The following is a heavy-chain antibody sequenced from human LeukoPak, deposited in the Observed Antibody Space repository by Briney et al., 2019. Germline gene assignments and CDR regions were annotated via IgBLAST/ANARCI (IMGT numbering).Heavy chain of an antibody. CDR3: ARSREQLWSPIPPTYFDY. D-gene: IGHD5-18*01. Sequence: GASVKVSCKASGYTFTSYGISWVRQAPGQGLEWMGWISAYNGNTNYAQKLQGRVTMTTDTSTSTAYMELRSLRSDDTAVYYCARSREQLWSPIPPTYFDYWGQRTLVTVSS. CDR1: GYTFTSYG. V-gene: IGHV1-18*01. CDR2: ISAYNGNT. J-gene: IGHJ4*02.